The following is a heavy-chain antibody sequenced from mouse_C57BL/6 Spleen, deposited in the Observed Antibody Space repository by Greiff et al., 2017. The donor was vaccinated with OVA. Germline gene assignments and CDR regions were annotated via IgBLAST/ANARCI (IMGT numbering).Heavy chain of an antibody. Sequence: EVQLQQSGPELVKPGASVKISCKASGYTFTDYYMNWVKQSHGKSLEWIGDINPNNGGTSYNQKFKGKATLTVDKSSSTAYMELRSLTSEDSAVYYCARGNYGRPYYFDYWGQGTTLTVSS. CDR2: INPNNGGT. V-gene: IGHV1-26*01. D-gene: IGHD1-1*01. CDR3: ARGNYGRPYYFDY. J-gene: IGHJ2*01. CDR1: GYTFTDYY.